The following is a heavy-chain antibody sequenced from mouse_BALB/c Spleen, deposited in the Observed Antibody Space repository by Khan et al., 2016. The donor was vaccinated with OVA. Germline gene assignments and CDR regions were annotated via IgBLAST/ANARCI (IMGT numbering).Heavy chain of an antibody. CDR3: ARSTYRYAFVY. J-gene: IGHJ3*01. V-gene: IGHV3-8*02. CDR2: IIYTGYT. CDR1: GDSITSGY. D-gene: IGHD2-14*01. Sequence: VQLQESGPSLVKPSQTLSLTCSVTGDSITSGYWNWIRKFPGNKLEYMGYIIYTGYTYYNPSLKSRISITRHTSKNPYYLQLNSVTDDDTSTYYCARSTYRYAFVYWGQGTLVTVSA.